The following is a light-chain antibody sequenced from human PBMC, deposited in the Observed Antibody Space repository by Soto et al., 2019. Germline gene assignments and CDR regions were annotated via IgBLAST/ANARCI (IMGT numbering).Light chain of an antibody. CDR1: QSISIY. CDR3: QHYNSYSEA. J-gene: IGKJ1*01. CDR2: AAS. Sequence: DIQMTKTPSSLSAAVGDRVTITCRPSQSISIYLNWYQQKPGKAPKVLIYAASSLQSGVPSRFSGSGSGTEFTLTIISLQPDDFATYYCQHYNSYSEAFGQGTKVDIK. V-gene: IGKV1-5*01.